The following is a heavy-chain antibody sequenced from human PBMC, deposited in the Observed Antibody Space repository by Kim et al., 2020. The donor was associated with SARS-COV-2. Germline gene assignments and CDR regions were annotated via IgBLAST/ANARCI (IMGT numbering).Heavy chain of an antibody. J-gene: IGHJ4*02. Sequence: SETLSLTCTVSGGSVSSGSYYWSWIRQPPGKGLEWIGYIYYSGSTNYNPSLKSRVTISVDTSKNQFSLKLSSVTAADTAVYYCARTDHYSSSWEKRMAFDYWGQGTLVTVSS. D-gene: IGHD6-13*01. CDR1: GGSVSSGSYY. CDR2: IYYSGST. V-gene: IGHV4-61*01. CDR3: ARTDHYSSSWEKRMAFDY.